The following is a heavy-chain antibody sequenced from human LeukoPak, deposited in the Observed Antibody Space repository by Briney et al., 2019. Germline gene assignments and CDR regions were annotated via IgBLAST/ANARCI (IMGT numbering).Heavy chain of an antibody. CDR2: ITSSGSTT. V-gene: IGHV3-48*03. CDR1: GFTFSSYE. Sequence: PGGSLRLSCAASGFTFSSYEMKWVRQAPGKGLEWVSYITSSGSTTYYADSVKGRFTLSRDITKNTVYLQMNSLRAEDTAVYYCARRVAGFMADWGQGTLVTVS. D-gene: IGHD6-19*01. CDR3: ARRVAGFMAD. J-gene: IGHJ4*02.